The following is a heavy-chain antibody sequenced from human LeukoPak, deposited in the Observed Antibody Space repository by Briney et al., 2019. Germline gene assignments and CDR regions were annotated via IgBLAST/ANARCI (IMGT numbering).Heavy chain of an antibody. CDR3: AKDSAFGGEDS. CDR2: ISCNGGGI. J-gene: IGHJ4*02. Sequence: GGSLRLSCAASGFAFNSYDMSWVRQAPGKGLEWVSGISCNGGGIYYADSVKGRFTISRDNSKNTVSLQMNSLRGEDTAVYYCAKDSAFGGEDSWGQGTLVTVSS. D-gene: IGHD3-16*01. V-gene: IGHV3-23*01. CDR1: GFAFNSYD.